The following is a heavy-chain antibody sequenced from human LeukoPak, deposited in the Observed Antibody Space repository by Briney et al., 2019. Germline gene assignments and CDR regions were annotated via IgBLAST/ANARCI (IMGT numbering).Heavy chain of an antibody. D-gene: IGHD3-22*01. CDR2: VNPDGSET. V-gene: IGHV3-7*01. J-gene: IGHJ4*02. CDR1: GFTFSTFW. Sequence: GGSLRLSCAASGFTFSTFWMHWVRQAPGKGLEWVANVNPDGSETYYLDSVKGRFTISRDNAKNSLYLQMNSLRAEDTAVYYCARSYYDSSGYCDYWGQGTLVTVSS. CDR3: ARSYYDSSGYCDY.